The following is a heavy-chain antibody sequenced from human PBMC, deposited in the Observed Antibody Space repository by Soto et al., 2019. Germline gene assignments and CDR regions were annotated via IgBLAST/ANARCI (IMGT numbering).Heavy chain of an antibody. V-gene: IGHV3-66*01. CDR3: AKVYARGPRRMDV. D-gene: IGHD3-10*01. CDR1: GFTVSNSY. CDR2: TYSDGSA. Sequence: EVQVEESGGGLVQPGGSLRLSCADSGFTVSNSYMTWVRQAPGKGLEWVSITYSDGSASYADSVKGRFTVSRDNSKNTLSLQINSLRVEDTAVYYCAKVYARGPRRMDVWGQGTTVTVPS. J-gene: IGHJ6*02.